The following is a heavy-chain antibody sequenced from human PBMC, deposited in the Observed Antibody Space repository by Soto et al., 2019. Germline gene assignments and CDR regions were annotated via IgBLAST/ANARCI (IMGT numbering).Heavy chain of an antibody. CDR2: ISGSGGST. J-gene: IGHJ3*02. D-gene: IGHD3-10*01. V-gene: IGHV3-23*01. CDR3: AKDRELLWFGESGVAFDI. CDR1: GFTFSSYA. Sequence: GGSLRLSCAASGFTFSSYAMSWVRQAPGKGLEWVSAISGSGGSTYYADSVKGRFTISRDNSKNTRYLQMNSLRAEDTAVYYCAKDRELLWFGESGVAFDIWGPGTMDTVSS.